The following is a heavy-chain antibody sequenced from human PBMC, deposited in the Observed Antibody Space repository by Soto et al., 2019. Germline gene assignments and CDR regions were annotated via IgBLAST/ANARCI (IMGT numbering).Heavy chain of an antibody. V-gene: IGHV2-5*02. CDR1: GFSLSTYHMG. J-gene: IGHJ4*02. CDR2: IYWDDDK. D-gene: IGHD4-17*01. CDR3: AHAGDYDLLTFDH. Sequence: QITLKESGPTLVRPAQTLTLTCDFSGFSLSTYHMGVAWIRQPPGKALEWLALIYWDDDKRYSPSLKDRLAISMDTSSNQVVLTITNMDPGDTATYFCAHAGDYDLLTFDHWGPGTLVTFSS.